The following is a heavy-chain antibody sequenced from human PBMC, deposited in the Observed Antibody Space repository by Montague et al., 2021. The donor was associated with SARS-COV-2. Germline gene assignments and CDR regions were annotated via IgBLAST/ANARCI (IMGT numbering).Heavy chain of an antibody. CDR2: IYYSGST. D-gene: IGHD3-3*01. J-gene: IGHJ3*02. Sequence: SETRSLTCTVSGSSISSSSYYWGWIRQPPGKGLEWIGSIYYSGSTYYNLSLKSRVTISVDTSKNQFSLKLSSVTAADTAVYYCARHSGRNTIFGVVIIPDAFDIWGQGTMVTVSS. V-gene: IGHV4-39*01. CDR3: ARHSGRNTIFGVVIIPDAFDI. CDR1: GSSISSSSYY.